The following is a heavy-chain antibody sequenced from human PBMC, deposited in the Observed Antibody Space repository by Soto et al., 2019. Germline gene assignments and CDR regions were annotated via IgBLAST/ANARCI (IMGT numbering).Heavy chain of an antibody. V-gene: IGHV5-10-1*01. Sequence: EECLMSSCQASGYSFTSYCIIWARQIRGKRLQCMASLDRSDSYTNYSPSFQGHVTISADKSISTAYLQWSSLKASDTAMYYCARFGRTGYCRGGSCYSVALYGMDVWGQGTTVTVSS. D-gene: IGHD2-15*01. CDR3: ARFGRTGYCRGGSCYSVALYGMDV. CDR1: GYSFTSYC. CDR2: LDRSDSYT. J-gene: IGHJ6*01.